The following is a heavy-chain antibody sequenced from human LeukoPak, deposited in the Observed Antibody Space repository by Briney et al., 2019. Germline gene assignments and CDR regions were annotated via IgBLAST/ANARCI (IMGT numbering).Heavy chain of an antibody. CDR1: GYSFTSYY. V-gene: IGHV1-46*01. Sequence: ASVKVSCKASGYSFTSYYMHWVRQAPGQGLEWMGLINPSGSSTTYVQKFQGRVTMTRDMFTSTDYMELTSLTSDDTAVYYCARDNSVGETAWWFDPWGQGTLVTVSS. CDR3: ARDNSVGETAWWFDP. CDR2: INPSGSST. J-gene: IGHJ5*02. D-gene: IGHD1-26*01.